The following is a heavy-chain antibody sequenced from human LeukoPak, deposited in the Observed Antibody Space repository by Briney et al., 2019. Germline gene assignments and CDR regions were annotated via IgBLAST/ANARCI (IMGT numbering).Heavy chain of an antibody. Sequence: ETLSLTCTVSGGSISRYYWSWIRQPPGKGLEWIGSMYYGGSTYYNPSLESRVTISIDTSKNQFSLKLSSVTAADTAVYYCARLGWQWLVYAFDIWGQGTMVTVSS. V-gene: IGHV4-39*01. CDR2: MYYGGST. CDR3: ARLGWQWLVYAFDI. D-gene: IGHD6-19*01. CDR1: GGSISRYY. J-gene: IGHJ3*02.